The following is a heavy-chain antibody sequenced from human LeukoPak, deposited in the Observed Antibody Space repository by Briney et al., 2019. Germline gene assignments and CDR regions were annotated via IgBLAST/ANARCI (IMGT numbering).Heavy chain of an antibody. CDR2: INADGSST. J-gene: IGHJ4*02. D-gene: IGHD3-10*01. Sequence: PGGSLRLSCVASGFTFSSYWMHWVRQAPGKGPEWVSRINADGSSTTYADSVKGRFTISRDTAKNTLYLQMNSLRAEDTAVYYCAKYGSGNSFIFDYWGQGTLVTVSS. V-gene: IGHV3-74*03. CDR3: AKYGSGNSFIFDY. CDR1: GFTFSSYW.